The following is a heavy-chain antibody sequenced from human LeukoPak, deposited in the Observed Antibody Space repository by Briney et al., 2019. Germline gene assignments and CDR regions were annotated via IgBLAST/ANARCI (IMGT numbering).Heavy chain of an antibody. D-gene: IGHD1-26*01. Sequence: SVKVSCKASGGSFSSYAVTWVRLAPGQGLEWIGRIIPIFGTTDYAQKFQGRVTVTTDESTSTVYMELSSLRSDDTAIYYCARDDSGSYPGIYYLDVWGKGTTVTVSS. CDR3: ARDDSGSYPGIYYLDV. V-gene: IGHV1-69*05. CDR2: IIPIFGTT. CDR1: GGSFSSYA. J-gene: IGHJ6*03.